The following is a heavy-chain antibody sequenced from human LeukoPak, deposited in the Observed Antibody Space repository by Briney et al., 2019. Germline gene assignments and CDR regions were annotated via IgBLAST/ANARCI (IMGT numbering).Heavy chain of an antibody. CDR2: IYYSGST. Sequence: SETLSLTCAVYGGSFSGYYWGWIRQPPGKGLEWIGSIYYSGSTYYNPSLKSRVTISVDTSKNQFSLKLSSVTAADTAVYYCARQPRYCSSTSCYKNAFDIWGQGTMVTVSS. J-gene: IGHJ3*02. CDR1: GGSFSGYY. V-gene: IGHV4-39*01. D-gene: IGHD2-2*02. CDR3: ARQPRYCSSTSCYKNAFDI.